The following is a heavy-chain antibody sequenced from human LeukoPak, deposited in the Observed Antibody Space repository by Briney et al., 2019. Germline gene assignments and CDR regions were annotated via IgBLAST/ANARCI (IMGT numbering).Heavy chain of an antibody. J-gene: IGHJ4*02. Sequence: GGSLRLSCAASGFTFSSYGMHWVRQAPGKGLEWVAFIRYEGSNKYYADSVKGRFTISRDNSKNTLYLQMNSLRAEDTAVYYCAKDGKKTYYDILTGLDYWGQGTLVTVSS. CDR2: IRYEGSNK. V-gene: IGHV3-30*02. CDR1: GFTFSSYG. CDR3: AKDGKKTYYDILTGLDY. D-gene: IGHD3-9*01.